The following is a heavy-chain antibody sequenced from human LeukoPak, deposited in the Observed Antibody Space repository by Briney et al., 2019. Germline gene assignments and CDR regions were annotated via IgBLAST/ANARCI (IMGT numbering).Heavy chain of an antibody. CDR3: ARRGYCSSTSCYSGGHYFDY. V-gene: IGHV1-46*01. CDR2: ITPSGDST. J-gene: IGHJ4*02. D-gene: IGHD2-2*01. Sequence: RASVKVSCKASGYTFPSYYMHWVRQAPGQGLEWMGIITPSGDSTSYAQKFQGRVTMTRDTSISTAYMELSRLRSDDTAVYYCARRGYCSSTSCYSGGHYFDYWGQGTLVTVSS. CDR1: GYTFPSYY.